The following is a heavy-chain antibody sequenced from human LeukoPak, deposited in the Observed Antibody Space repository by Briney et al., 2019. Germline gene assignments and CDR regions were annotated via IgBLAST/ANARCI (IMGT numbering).Heavy chain of an antibody. CDR1: GYTFTGYY. D-gene: IGHD3-22*01. J-gene: IGHJ4*02. V-gene: IGHV1-2*02. Sequence: ASVKVSCKASGYTFTGYYMHWVRQAPGQGLEWMGWINPNSGGTNYAQKFQGRVTMTRDTSISTAYMELSRLRSDDTAVYYCASVTHSSGYSSPRDWGQGTLVTVSS. CDR2: INPNSGGT. CDR3: ASVTHSSGYSSPRD.